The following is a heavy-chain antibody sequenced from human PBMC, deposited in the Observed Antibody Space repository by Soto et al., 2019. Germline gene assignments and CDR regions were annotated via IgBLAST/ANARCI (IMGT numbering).Heavy chain of an antibody. Sequence: GGSLRLSCAASGFTFTSYIMNWGRQAPGKGLEWVSSISSTTNYIYYGDSMKGRFTISRDNAKNSLYLEMNSLRAEDTAVYYCARESEDLTSNFDYWGQGTLVTVSS. CDR3: ARESEDLTSNFDY. J-gene: IGHJ4*02. CDR2: ISSTTNYI. V-gene: IGHV3-21*06. CDR1: GFTFTSYI.